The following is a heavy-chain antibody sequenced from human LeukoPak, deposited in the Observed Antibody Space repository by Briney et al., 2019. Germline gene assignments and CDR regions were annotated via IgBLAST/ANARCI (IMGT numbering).Heavy chain of an antibody. J-gene: IGHJ4*02. Sequence: SETLSLTCTVSGGSISTYYWSWIRQPPGKGLEWIGYIYYSGSTNYSPSLQSRVTISVDTSRNQFSLRLSSVTAADTTMYYCARSGTKTNGFDYWGQGTLVTVSS. CDR2: IYYSGST. CDR1: GGSISTYY. CDR3: ARSGTKTNGFDY. D-gene: IGHD2-8*01. V-gene: IGHV4-59*01.